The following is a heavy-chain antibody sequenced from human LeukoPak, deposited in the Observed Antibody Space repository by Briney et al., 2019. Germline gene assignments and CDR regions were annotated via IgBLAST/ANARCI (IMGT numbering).Heavy chain of an antibody. CDR3: VKSLSGAFDL. CDR2: LSSDGTNT. D-gene: IGHD1-26*01. V-gene: IGHV3-74*01. CDR1: GFTLTGYW. Sequence: GGSLRLPCAPSGFTLTGYWMQWVRQTPGRGLVWVSRLSSDGTNTNYADSAKGRFTISRDNAKNTLYLQTSSLRVENTAIYYCVKSLSGAFDLWGQGTMVTVSS. J-gene: IGHJ3*01.